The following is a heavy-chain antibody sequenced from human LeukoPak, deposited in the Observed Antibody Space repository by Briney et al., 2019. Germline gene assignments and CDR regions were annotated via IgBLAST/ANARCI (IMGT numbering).Heavy chain of an antibody. V-gene: IGHV1-69*04. CDR3: ATRTTVTPKAYFDY. J-gene: IGHJ4*02. CDR2: IIPILGIA. Sequence: SVKVSCKASGCTFSSYAISWVRQAPGQGLEWMGRIIPILGIANYAQKFQGRVTITADKSTSTAYMELSSLRSEDTAVYYCATRTTVTPKAYFDYWGQGTLVTVSS. CDR1: GCTFSSYA. D-gene: IGHD4-11*01.